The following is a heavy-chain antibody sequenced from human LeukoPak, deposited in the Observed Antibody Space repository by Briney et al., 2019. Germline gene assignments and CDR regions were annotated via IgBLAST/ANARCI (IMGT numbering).Heavy chain of an antibody. CDR1: GGSISSSSYY. D-gene: IGHD6-19*01. J-gene: IGHJ3*02. Sequence: SETLSLTCTVSGGSISSSSYYWGWIRQPPGKGLEWIVSIYYSGSTYYNPSLKSRVTISVDTSKNQFSLKLSSVTAADTAVYYCARHGAVAGLNDAFDIWGQGTMVTVSS. CDR2: IYYSGST. CDR3: ARHGAVAGLNDAFDI. V-gene: IGHV4-39*01.